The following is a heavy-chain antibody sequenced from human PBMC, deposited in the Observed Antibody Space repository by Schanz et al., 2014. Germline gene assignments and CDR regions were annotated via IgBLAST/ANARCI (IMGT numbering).Heavy chain of an antibody. Sequence: QVRLQESGPGLVRPSETLSLTCTVSGVSISSFYWSWIRQSPGKGLEWIGEINPNEGIHHNPSLKSRVAISVDMSKNQFSLKMSSLTAADTATYYCAREMGRRFFDYNYGMDVWGQGTSVTVS. J-gene: IGHJ6*02. CDR1: GVSISSFY. CDR3: AREMGRRFFDYNYGMDV. D-gene: IGHD3-3*01. V-gene: IGHV4-59*12. CDR2: INPNEGI.